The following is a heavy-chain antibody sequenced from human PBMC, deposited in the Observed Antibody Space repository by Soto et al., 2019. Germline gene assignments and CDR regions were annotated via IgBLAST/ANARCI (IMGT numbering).Heavy chain of an antibody. CDR2: LYWDDDK. J-gene: IGHJ4*02. D-gene: IGHD3-10*01. CDR1: GFSLTTSGVG. V-gene: IGHV2-5*02. CDR3: AHSSGRSGDY. Sequence: QITLKESGPTLVKPTQTLTLTCTFSGFSLTTSGVGVGWIRQPPGKALEWLALLYWDDDKRYSPSLKCRLTITMDTSNNQVVLTMTNMDPVDTGTYFCAHSSGRSGDYWGQGTLVTVSS.